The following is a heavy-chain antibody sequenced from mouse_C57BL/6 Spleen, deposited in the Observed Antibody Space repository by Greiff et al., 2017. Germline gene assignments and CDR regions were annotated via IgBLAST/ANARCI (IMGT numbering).Heavy chain of an antibody. D-gene: IGHD1-1*01. CDR1: GYAFSSSW. J-gene: IGHJ2*01. V-gene: IGHV1-82*01. CDR2: IYPGDGDT. Sequence: VKLQQSGPELVKPGASVKISCKASGYAFSSSWMNWVKQRPGKGLEWIGRIYPGDGDTNYNGKFKGKATLTADKSSSTAYMQLSSLTSEDSAVYFCARAPFITTVVADYWGQGTTLTVSS. CDR3: ARAPFITTVVADY.